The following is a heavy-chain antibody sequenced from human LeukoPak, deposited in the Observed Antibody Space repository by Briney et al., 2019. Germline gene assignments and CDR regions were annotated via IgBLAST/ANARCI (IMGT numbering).Heavy chain of an antibody. V-gene: IGHV3-43*02. D-gene: IGHD6-6*01. CDR1: GFTFDDYA. CDR2: ISGDGATT. J-gene: IGHJ2*01. CDR3: AKDISSPRDVSYWYFDL. Sequence: GGSLRLSCAASGFTFDDYAMHWVRQAPGKGLNWVSLISGDGATTYYADSVKGRFTISRDNSKNSLYLQMSSLRTEDTAFYYCAKDISSPRDVSYWYFDLWGRGTLVTVSS.